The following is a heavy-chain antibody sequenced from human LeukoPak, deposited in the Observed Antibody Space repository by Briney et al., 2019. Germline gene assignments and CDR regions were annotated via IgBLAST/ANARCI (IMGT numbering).Heavy chain of an antibody. D-gene: IGHD1-26*01. V-gene: IGHV3-11*01. CDR2: ISSSGSTI. CDR3: ARDLLRRGSYSDSFDY. Sequence: GGSLRLSCAASGFTFSDYYMSWIRQAPGKGLERVSYISSSGSTIYYADSVKGRFTISRDNAKNSLYLQMNSLRAEDTAVYYCARDLLRRGSYSDSFDYWGQGTLVTVSS. CDR1: GFTFSDYY. J-gene: IGHJ4*02.